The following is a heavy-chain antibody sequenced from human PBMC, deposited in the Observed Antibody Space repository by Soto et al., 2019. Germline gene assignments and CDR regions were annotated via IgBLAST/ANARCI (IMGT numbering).Heavy chain of an antibody. Sequence: SETLSLTCAVSGGSISSGGYSWSWIRQPPGKGLEWIGYIYHSGSTYYNPSLKSRVTISVDRSKNQFSLKLSSVTAADTAVYYCARGDYYDSRTANYYYYGMDVWGQGTTVTVS. CDR3: ARGDYYDSRTANYYYYGMDV. CDR2: IYHSGST. CDR1: GGSISSGGYS. D-gene: IGHD3-22*01. J-gene: IGHJ6*02. V-gene: IGHV4-30-2*01.